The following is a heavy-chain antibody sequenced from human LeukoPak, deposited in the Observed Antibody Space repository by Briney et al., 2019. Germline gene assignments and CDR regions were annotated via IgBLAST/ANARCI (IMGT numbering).Heavy chain of an antibody. CDR3: ARGLSGYDIFDY. CDR1: GYTFTSYG. CDR2: INSYNGNT. D-gene: IGHD3-9*01. J-gene: IGHJ4*02. Sequence: ASVKVSCKASGYTFTSYGFSWVRQAPGQGLEWMGWINSYNGNTNYAQKLQGRVTMTTDTSTRTAYMELRSPTSDDTAVYYCARGLSGYDIFDYWGQGTPVTVSS. V-gene: IGHV1-18*01.